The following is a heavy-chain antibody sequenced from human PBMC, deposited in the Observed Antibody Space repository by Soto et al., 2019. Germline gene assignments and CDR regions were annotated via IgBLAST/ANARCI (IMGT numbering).Heavy chain of an antibody. V-gene: IGHV2-5*02. CDR2: IYWEDDK. D-gene: IGHD6-19*01. CDR1: GFSPSTSGVG. CDR3: ARIAVAGNWFDP. J-gene: IGHJ5*02. Sequence: QITLKESGPTLVKPTQPLTLTCTFSGFSPSTSGVGVGWIRQPPGKALEWIALIYWEDDKRYSPSLKRRLTIPKETSKNQVVPTMTNMDPVDTATYYCARIAVAGNWFDPWGQGNLVTVSS.